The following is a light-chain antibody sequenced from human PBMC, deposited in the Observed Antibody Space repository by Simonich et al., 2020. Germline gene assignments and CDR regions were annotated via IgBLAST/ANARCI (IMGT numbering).Light chain of an antibody. V-gene: IGKV3-15*01. CDR3: QQYNNWPPNT. CDR1: QSVSSN. Sequence: EILMTQSPVTLSVSPGERATLSCVPSQSVSSNLAWNQPKPGQGPRLLIYVASPRATGIPDRFSGSGSATEFTLTISSLQSEDFAGYYCQQYNNWPPNTFGQGTTLEIK. J-gene: IGKJ2*01. CDR2: VAS.